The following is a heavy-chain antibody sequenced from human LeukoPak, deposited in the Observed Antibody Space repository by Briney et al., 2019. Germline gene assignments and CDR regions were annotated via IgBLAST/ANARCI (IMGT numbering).Heavy chain of an antibody. CDR3: AKDDQGKYYYGSGSQRKGAFDI. D-gene: IGHD3-10*01. V-gene: IGHV3-23*01. J-gene: IGHJ3*02. CDR1: GFTFSSHA. CDR2: ISGSGGST. Sequence: GGSLRLSCAASGFTFSSHAMSWVRQAPGKGLEWVSAISGSGGSTYNADSVKGRFTISRDNSKNTLYLQMNSLRAEDTAVYYCAKDDQGKYYYGSGSQRKGAFDIWGQGTMVTVSS.